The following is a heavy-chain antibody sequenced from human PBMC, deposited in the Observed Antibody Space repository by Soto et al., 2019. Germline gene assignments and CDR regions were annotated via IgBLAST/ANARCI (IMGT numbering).Heavy chain of an antibody. CDR3: ARYLTANEAFDI. Sequence: SETLSLTCTFACGSIISYYWTWIRQPPGKGLEWIGYLYYIGSTKYNPSLKNRVTISVDTSKNQFSLKLSSVTAADSAIYYCARYLTANEAFDIWGQGTMVTVSS. D-gene: IGHD7-27*01. CDR2: LYYIGST. CDR1: CGSIISYY. J-gene: IGHJ3*02. V-gene: IGHV4-59*01.